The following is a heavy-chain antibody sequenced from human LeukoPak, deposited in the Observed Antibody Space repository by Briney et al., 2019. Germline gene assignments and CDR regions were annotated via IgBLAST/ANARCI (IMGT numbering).Heavy chain of an antibody. D-gene: IGHD1-1*01. J-gene: IGHJ5*02. CDR1: GFSFGDSW. V-gene: IGHV3-48*04. CDR2: ISSSGSTI. Sequence: GGSLRLSCAASGFSFGDSWMDWVRQAPGKGLEWVSYISSSGSTIYYADSVKGRFTISRDNAKNSLYLQMNSLRAEDTAVYYCAGLGTPYNWFDPWGQGTLVTVSS. CDR3: AGLGTPYNWFDP.